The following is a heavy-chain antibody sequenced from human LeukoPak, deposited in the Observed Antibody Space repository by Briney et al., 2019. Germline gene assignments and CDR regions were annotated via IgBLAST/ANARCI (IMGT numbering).Heavy chain of an antibody. CDR1: GFTFSSYS. CDR2: ISYDGSNK. V-gene: IGHV3-30*18. CDR3: AKVTHDFWSGFYRYYFDY. Sequence: GGSLRLSCAASGFTFSSYSMNWVRQAPGKGLEWVAVISYDGSNKYYAESVKGRFTISRDNSNSTLYLQVNSLRAEDTAVYYCAKVTHDFWSGFYRYYFDYWGQGTLVTVSS. J-gene: IGHJ4*02. D-gene: IGHD3-3*01.